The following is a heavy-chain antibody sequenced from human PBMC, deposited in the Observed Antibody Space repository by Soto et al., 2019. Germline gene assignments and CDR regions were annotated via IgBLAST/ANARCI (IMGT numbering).Heavy chain of an antibody. CDR2: IYQSGSA. Sequence: SETLSITCAVCGGSISSGGFSWTWIRKPPWKGLEWIGYIYQSGSAYYNPSLKSRVTISIDKSKNQFSLKLTSVTAADTAVYYCARTAFCSGDCGYYFDYWGRGTLVTVSS. J-gene: IGHJ4*02. D-gene: IGHD2-21*02. CDR3: ARTAFCSGDCGYYFDY. V-gene: IGHV4-30-2*01. CDR1: GGSISSGGFS.